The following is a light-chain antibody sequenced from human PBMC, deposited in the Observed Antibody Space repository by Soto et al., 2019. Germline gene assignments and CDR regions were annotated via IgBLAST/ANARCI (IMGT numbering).Light chain of an antibody. CDR1: QGVGGW. V-gene: IGKV1D-16*01. J-gene: IGKJ1*01. CDR2: AAS. Sequence: IQMTQSPSSVSASVGDRVTMTCRASQGVGGWLAWYQQKPGKAPNLLIYAASSLQSGVPSRFSGSGSGTEFTLTISSLQPDDFATYYCQHYNSYSEAFGQGTKVDIK. CDR3: QHYNSYSEA.